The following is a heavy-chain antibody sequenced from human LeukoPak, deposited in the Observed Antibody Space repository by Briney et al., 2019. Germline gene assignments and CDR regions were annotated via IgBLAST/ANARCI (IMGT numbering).Heavy chain of an antibody. Sequence: ASETLSLTCTVSGGSISSGGYYWSWIRQHPGKGLEWIGYIYYSGSTYYNPSLESRLTISVDTSKNQFSLKLSSVTAADTALYYCARAQYTQTSGGIPDFDLWGQGALVTVSS. CDR3: ARAQYTQTSGGIPDFDL. CDR2: IYYSGST. D-gene: IGHD3-16*01. V-gene: IGHV4-31*03. CDR1: GGSISSGGYY. J-gene: IGHJ4*02.